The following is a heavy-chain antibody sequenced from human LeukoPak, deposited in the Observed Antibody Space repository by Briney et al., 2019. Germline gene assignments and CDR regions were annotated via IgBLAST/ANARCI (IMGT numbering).Heavy chain of an antibody. CDR2: ISGGGGST. V-gene: IGHV3-23*01. D-gene: IGHD2-15*01. CDR3: ARCSGGSCYSFLRAGAFDI. Sequence: GGTLRLSCAASGFTFSSYGMSWVRQAPGKGLEWVSAISGGGGSTYYAGSVKGRFTISRDNTKNTLYLQMNSLRAEDTAVYYCARCSGGSCYSFLRAGAFDIWGQGTMVTVSS. J-gene: IGHJ3*02. CDR1: GFTFSSYG.